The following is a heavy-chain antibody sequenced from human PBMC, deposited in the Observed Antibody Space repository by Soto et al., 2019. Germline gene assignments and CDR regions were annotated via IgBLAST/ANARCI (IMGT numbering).Heavy chain of an antibody. CDR1: GGSISSYY. J-gene: IGHJ6*02. CDR3: ARTPVGDCSGGSCYYYGMDV. D-gene: IGHD2-15*01. Sequence: PSETLSLTCTVSGGSISSYYWSWIRQPPGKGLEWIGYIYYSGSTNYNPSLKSRVTISVDTSKNQFSLKLSSVTAADTAVYYCARTPVGDCSGGSCYYYGMDVWDQGTTVTVSS. V-gene: IGHV4-59*01. CDR2: IYYSGST.